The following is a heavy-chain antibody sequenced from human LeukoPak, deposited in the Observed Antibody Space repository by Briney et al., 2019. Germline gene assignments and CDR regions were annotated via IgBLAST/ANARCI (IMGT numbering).Heavy chain of an antibody. J-gene: IGHJ4*02. Sequence: ASVKVSCKASGYTFTGHYIHWVRQAPGQGLEWMGFNNPDSGGTNYAQKFQGRVTMTRDTSITTAYMELRRVTSDDTAVYYCARVGHTSGWDFDYWGQGTLVTVSS. D-gene: IGHD6-19*01. CDR2: NNPDSGGT. V-gene: IGHV1-2*02. CDR3: ARVGHTSGWDFDY. CDR1: GYTFTGHY.